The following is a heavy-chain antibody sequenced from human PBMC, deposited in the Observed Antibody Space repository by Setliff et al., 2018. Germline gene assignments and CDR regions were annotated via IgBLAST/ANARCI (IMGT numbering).Heavy chain of an antibody. CDR2: IDPKSGAT. CDR1: GYTFTDYH. V-gene: IGHV1-2*02. CDR3: ARDPFLVQQFPYYMDV. D-gene: IGHD6-13*01. Sequence: ASVKVFCKTSGYTFTDYHLHWVRQAPGQGLEWMGWIDPKSGATRYAQKFQGRVTLTRDTSITTAYMEVSILTSDDTAVYYCARDPFLVQQFPYYMDVWGKGTTVTVSS. J-gene: IGHJ6*03.